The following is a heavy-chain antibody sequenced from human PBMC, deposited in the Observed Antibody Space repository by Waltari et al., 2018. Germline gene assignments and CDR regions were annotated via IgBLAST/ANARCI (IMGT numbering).Heavy chain of an antibody. Sequence: QVQLVQSGSELKKPGASVKVSCKASGYTFTSYAMNWVRQAPGHGLEWMGWINTSTWNPTYAQGFTERFVFSCSTSASTAYLKISSLKAEDTAVYYCASLLVATRGYGMDVWGQGTTVTVSS. J-gene: IGHJ6*02. D-gene: IGHD5-12*01. CDR3: ASLLVATRGYGMDV. CDR1: GYTFTSYA. V-gene: IGHV7-4-1*02. CDR2: INTSTWNP.